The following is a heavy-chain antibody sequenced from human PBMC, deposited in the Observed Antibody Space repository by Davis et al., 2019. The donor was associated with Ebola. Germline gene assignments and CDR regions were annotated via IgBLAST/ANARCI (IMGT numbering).Heavy chain of an antibody. CDR1: GGSISSGGYY. J-gene: IGHJ6*02. CDR3: ARVGYCSSTSCYYSNGMDV. V-gene: IGHV4-39*07. Sequence: SETLSLTCTVSGGSISSGGYYWGWIRQPPGKGLEWIGSIYYSGSTYYNPSLKSRVTISVDTSKNQFSLKLSSVTAADTAVYYCARVGYCSSTSCYYSNGMDVWGQGTTVTVSS. D-gene: IGHD2-2*01. CDR2: IYYSGST.